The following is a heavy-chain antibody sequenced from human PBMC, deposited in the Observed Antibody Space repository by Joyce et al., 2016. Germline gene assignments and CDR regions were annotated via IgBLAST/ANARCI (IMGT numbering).Heavy chain of an antibody. D-gene: IGHD3-9*01. V-gene: IGHV3-7*04. Sequence: EVHLVESGGGLVQAGGSLRLSCSASGFPFSRFWMSWVRQVPGKGLELVARINQDGTDKYYVDSVRGRFIIPRDNARNSVYLQMNNLRAEDASVFYCARGPSYRDISTVYFSPYFDYWGQGTLVTVSS. J-gene: IGHJ4*02. CDR3: ARGPSYRDISTVYFSPYFDY. CDR1: GFPFSRFW. CDR2: INQDGTDK.